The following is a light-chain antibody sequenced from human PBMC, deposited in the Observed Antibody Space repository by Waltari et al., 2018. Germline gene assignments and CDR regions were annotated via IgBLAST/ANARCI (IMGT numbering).Light chain of an antibody. Sequence: QSALTQPASVSGSPGQSITLSCTGTNNDIGSFNLVSWYQQHPDKVPNLIIFEVTKRPSGVSSVFSGAKSGNTASLTISGLQADDEADYYCCSYASSGTLFGGGTKLTVL. J-gene: IGLJ3*02. CDR2: EVT. CDR3: CSYASSGTL. V-gene: IGLV2-23*02. CDR1: NNDIGSFNL.